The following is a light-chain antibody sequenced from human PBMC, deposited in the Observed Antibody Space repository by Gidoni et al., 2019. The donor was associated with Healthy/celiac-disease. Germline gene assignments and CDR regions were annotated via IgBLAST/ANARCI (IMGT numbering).Light chain of an antibody. CDR3: QQYYSNPLT. Sequence: DIMITQSPDSLAVSLGERATINCKSRQSVLYSSNNKNYLAWYQTKPGQPPKLLIYWASTRESGVPDRFSGSGSGTDFTLTISSLQAEDVAVYYCQQYYSNPLTFGGGTKVEIK. V-gene: IGKV4-1*01. J-gene: IGKJ4*01. CDR2: WAS. CDR1: QSVLYSSNNKNY.